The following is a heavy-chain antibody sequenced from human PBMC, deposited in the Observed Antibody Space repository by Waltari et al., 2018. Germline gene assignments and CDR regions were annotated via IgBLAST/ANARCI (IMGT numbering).Heavy chain of an antibody. Sequence: EVQLVESGGDSVQPGGSLRLSCAVSGFTFIRFWRPWVRQAPGKGLVWVSRINRDGSTTTYADSVKGRFTISRDNAKNTLYLQMNSLRAEDTAVYYCAREIAVTGQYYFDYWGQGTLVTVSS. D-gene: IGHD6-13*01. CDR1: GFTFIRFW. J-gene: IGHJ4*02. CDR2: INRDGSTT. CDR3: AREIAVTGQYYFDY. V-gene: IGHV3-74*01.